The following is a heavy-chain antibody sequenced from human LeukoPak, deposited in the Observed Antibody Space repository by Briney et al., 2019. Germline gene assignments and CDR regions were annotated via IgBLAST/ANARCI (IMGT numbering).Heavy chain of an antibody. V-gene: IGHV4-4*07. CDR2: IYAGGST. Sequence: SETLSLTCSVSGASIRSFFWNWIRQPAGKGLEWIGRIYAGGSTNYNPSLKSRVTMSVDTSKSQFSLKLNSVTAADTAVYYCARDGYYGSGAFLDGFDMWGQGTKVTVSS. D-gene: IGHD3-10*01. J-gene: IGHJ3*02. CDR1: GASIRSFF. CDR3: ARDGYYGSGAFLDGFDM.